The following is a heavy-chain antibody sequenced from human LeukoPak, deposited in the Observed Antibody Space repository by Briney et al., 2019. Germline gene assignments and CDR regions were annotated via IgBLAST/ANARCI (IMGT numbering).Heavy chain of an antibody. CDR3: AAAYRYFYDRGGYFDY. Sequence: SVKVSCKASGFTFTTSAMQWVRQARGQRLEWIVWIVVGSGNTNYAQKFQERVTITRDMSTSTAYMELSSLRSEDTAVYYCAAAYRYFYDRGGYFDYWGQGTLVTVSS. J-gene: IGHJ4*02. V-gene: IGHV1-58*02. D-gene: IGHD3-22*01. CDR1: GFTFTTSA. CDR2: IVVGSGNT.